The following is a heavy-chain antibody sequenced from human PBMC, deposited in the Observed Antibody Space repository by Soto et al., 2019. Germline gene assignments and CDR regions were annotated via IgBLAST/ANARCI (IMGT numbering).Heavy chain of an antibody. CDR1: GGTLNSYT. V-gene: IGHV1-69*01. Sequence: QVQLVQSGAEVKKPGSSVRVSCKDSGGTLNSYTISWVRQAPGQGLEWMGGIIPVFGTTVDAQKFQGRVTITAAQSTGTASLDLFRLRSEGTAINHCSISSSYGRGDFWGQGTLVNVSS. J-gene: IGHJ4*02. D-gene: IGHD6-13*01. CDR2: IIPVFGTT. CDR3: SISSSYGRGDF.